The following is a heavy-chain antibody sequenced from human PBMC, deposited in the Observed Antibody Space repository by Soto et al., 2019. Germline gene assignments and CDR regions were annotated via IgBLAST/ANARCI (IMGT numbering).Heavy chain of an antibody. CDR2: MSYDGSNS. V-gene: IGHV3-30-3*01. J-gene: IGHJ5*02. D-gene: IGHD4-17*01. Sequence: PGGSLRLCCAACGFTVSISTMHGVRQAPGKGLEWVAVMSYDGSNSNYADSVKGRFTISRDTSKSTLNLQMNSLRPDDTAIYYCARDRPYGDPNWFDPWGQGTLVTVSS. CDR3: ARDRPYGDPNWFDP. CDR1: GFTVSIST.